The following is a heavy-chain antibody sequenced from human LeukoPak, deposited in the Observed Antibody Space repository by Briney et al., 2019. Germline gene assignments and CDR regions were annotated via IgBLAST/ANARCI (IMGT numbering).Heavy chain of an antibody. CDR1: GFTFSSNA. CDR3: AKKRSGYNYESVDY. V-gene: IGHV3-23*01. J-gene: IGHJ4*02. Sequence: GGSLRLSCAASGFTFSSNAMSWVRQPPGKGLEWVSGISASVGATYYAASVQGRFTISRDNYKNTVYLQMNSLRAEDTAVYYCAKKRSGYNYESVDYWGQGTLVTVSS. D-gene: IGHD5-24*01. CDR2: ISASVGAT.